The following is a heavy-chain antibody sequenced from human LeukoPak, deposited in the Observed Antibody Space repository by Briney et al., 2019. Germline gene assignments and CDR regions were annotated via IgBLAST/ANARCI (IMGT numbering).Heavy chain of an antibody. V-gene: IGHV4-59*01. J-gene: IGHJ4*02. CDR1: GDSISSSY. CDR3: ARGYSGDFDY. Sequence: PSETLSLTCTVSGDSISSSYWSRIRQPPGKGLEWIGYIYYSGSTNSNPSLKSRVTISVDTSKSQFSLKLTSVTAADTAVYYCARGYSGDFDYWGQGTLVTVSS. D-gene: IGHD2-15*01. CDR2: IYYSGST.